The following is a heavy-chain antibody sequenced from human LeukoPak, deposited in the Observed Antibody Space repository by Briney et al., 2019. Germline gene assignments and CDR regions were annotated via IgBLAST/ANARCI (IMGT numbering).Heavy chain of an antibody. V-gene: IGHV3-48*04. Sequence: PGGSLRLSCAASGFTFSSYSMNWVRQAPGKGLEWVSYISSSSSTIYYADSVKGRFTISRDNAKNSLYLQMNSLRAEDTAVYYCARTYSPITMIVVVNFDYWGQGTLVTVSS. D-gene: IGHD3-22*01. CDR1: GFTFSSYS. CDR3: ARTYSPITMIVVVNFDY. CDR2: ISSSSSTI. J-gene: IGHJ4*02.